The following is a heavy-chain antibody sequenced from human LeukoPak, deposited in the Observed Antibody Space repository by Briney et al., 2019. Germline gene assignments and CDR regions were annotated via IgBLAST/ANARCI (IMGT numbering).Heavy chain of an antibody. J-gene: IGHJ3*02. CDR2: MSGSGGST. V-gene: IGHV3-23*01. CDR3: PRPLGNTWTSGKGFAFVI. Sequence: GGSLRLSCAASGFTFSNYGVSWVRQAPGKGLEWVSSMSGSGGSTYYADSVKGRFTISRDNSKNTLYLQMNSLRPEDTAVYYWPRPLGNTWTSGKGFAFVIWGKGKMVTVSS. CDR1: GFTFSNYG. D-gene: IGHD1-20*01.